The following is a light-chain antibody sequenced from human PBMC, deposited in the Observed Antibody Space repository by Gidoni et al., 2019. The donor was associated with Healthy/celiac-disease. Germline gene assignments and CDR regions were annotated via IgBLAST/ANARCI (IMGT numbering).Light chain of an antibody. CDR2: GAA. CDR3: QQYGSSRRVT. V-gene: IGKV3-20*01. J-gene: IGKJ3*01. CDR1: QSVSSSY. Sequence: ETALTQSPGTLSLSPGERATLSCRASQSVSSSYLAWYQQKPGQAPRLLIYGAASRATGIPDRCIGSGSGTDFTLTISRLEPEDFSVDYCQQYGSSRRVTFGPXTKVDIK.